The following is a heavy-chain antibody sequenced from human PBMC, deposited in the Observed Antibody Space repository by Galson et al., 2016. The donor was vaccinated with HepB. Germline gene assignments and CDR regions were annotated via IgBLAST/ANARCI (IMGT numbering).Heavy chain of an antibody. CDR3: ARGIPYGSGIAWFDP. V-gene: IGHV1-69*06. Sequence: SVKVSCKASGGTFSTYAIHWVRQAPGQGLEWMGGIIPPFDTANYAQRFQGRVTITADKSTSTVYMELSSLRSDDTAVYYCARGIPYGSGIAWFDPWGQGALVTVSS. J-gene: IGHJ5*02. D-gene: IGHD3-10*01. CDR2: IIPPFDTA. CDR1: GGTFSTYA.